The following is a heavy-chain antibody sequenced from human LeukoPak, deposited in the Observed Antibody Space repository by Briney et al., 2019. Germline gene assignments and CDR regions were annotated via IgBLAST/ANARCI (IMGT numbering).Heavy chain of an antibody. CDR2: TNPNSGGT. CDR3: ARDAEPLRFLEWFPTNY. D-gene: IGHD3-3*01. CDR1: GYTFTGYY. Sequence: GASVKVSCKASGYTFTGYYMHWVRQAPGQGLEWMGWTNPNSGGTNYAQKFQGRVTMTRDTSISTAYMELSRLRSDDTAVYYCARDAEPLRFLEWFPTNYWGQGTLVTVSS. J-gene: IGHJ4*02. V-gene: IGHV1-2*02.